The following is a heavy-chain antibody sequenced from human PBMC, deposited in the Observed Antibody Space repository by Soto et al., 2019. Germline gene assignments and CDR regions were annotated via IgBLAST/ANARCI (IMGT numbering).Heavy chain of an antibody. CDR1: GGSISSGGYY. CDR3: APGTYTYGYAIDL. V-gene: IGHV4-31*03. J-gene: IGHJ4*02. CDR2: IYSSGST. D-gene: IGHD5-18*01. Sequence: QVQLQESGPGLVKPSQTLSLTCSVSGGSISSGGYYWSWVRQHPGKGLEWIGYIYSSGSTYHNPSIESRVSISIDTSTNHCSLMLTSVTAADTAVYFCAPGTYTYGYAIDLWGQGTLVTVSS.